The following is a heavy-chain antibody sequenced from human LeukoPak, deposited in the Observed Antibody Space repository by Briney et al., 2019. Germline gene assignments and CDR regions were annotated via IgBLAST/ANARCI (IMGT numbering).Heavy chain of an antibody. J-gene: IGHJ5*02. CDR3: ARHGGTSDP. CDR2: AYHSGVT. Sequence: SETLSLTCTVSGDSISNDCGWIRQPPGGGLEWIGYAYHSGVTNYNPSLKSRVTISVDTSESQFSLRLSSVTAADTAIYYCARHGGTSDPWGQGMLVTASS. V-gene: IGHV4-59*01. D-gene: IGHD1-1*01. CDR1: GDSISND.